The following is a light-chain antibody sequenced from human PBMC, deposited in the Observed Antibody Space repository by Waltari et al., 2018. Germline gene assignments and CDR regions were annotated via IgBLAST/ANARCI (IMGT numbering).Light chain of an antibody. CDR2: GAL. J-gene: IGKJ2*01. V-gene: IGKV3-20*01. CDR3: QQYDTSPAT. Sequence: EIVLTQSPGTLSLSPGERATLSCSASQRLNIAYVAWYQHKSGQAPRLLIYGALYRATGIPDRFSGSGSGTDFTLTISRLEPDDFAVYYCQQYDTSPATFGQGTKLEIK. CDR1: QRLNIAY.